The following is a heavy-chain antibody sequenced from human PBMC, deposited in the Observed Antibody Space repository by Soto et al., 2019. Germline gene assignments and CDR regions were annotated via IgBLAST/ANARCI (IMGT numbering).Heavy chain of an antibody. Sequence: QVQLQESGPGLVKPSHTLSLTCTVSGGSISSGGYYWSWIRQHPGKGLEWIGHIYYSGSTYYNPSLKSRVTISVDTSKNQFSLKLSSVTAADTAVYYCARDRLAGTIDYWGQGTLVTVSS. CDR2: IYYSGST. CDR3: ARDRLAGTIDY. CDR1: GGSISSGGYY. J-gene: IGHJ4*02. D-gene: IGHD6-19*01. V-gene: IGHV4-31*03.